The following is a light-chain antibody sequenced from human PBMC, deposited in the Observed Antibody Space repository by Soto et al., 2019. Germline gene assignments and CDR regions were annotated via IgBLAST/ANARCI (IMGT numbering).Light chain of an antibody. Sequence: IQMTQSPSTLSASVGDRVTITCRASQSISIWLAWYQQKPGRAPKLLIQKASSLESEVPSRFSGRGSGSDFTLTINSLQPDDSATYYVQQYNSDSTFSQGTKVEIQ. CDR3: QQYNSDST. CDR2: KAS. CDR1: QSISIW. V-gene: IGKV1-5*03. J-gene: IGKJ1*01.